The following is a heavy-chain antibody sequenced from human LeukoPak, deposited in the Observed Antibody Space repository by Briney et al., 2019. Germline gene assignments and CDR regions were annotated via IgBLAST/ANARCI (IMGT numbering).Heavy chain of an antibody. V-gene: IGHV3-74*01. J-gene: IGHJ6*02. CDR3: AGNLVRGVRSYYYYYGTDV. CDR2: IKSDDSST. D-gene: IGHD3-10*01. Sequence: GGSLRLSCADSGFTFSSYWMHWVRQAPGKGLVWVSRIKSDDSSTNYADSVKGRFTISRDNAKNTLYLQMNSLRAEDTAVYYCAGNLVRGVRSYYYYYGTDVWGQGTTVTVSS. CDR1: GFTFSSYW.